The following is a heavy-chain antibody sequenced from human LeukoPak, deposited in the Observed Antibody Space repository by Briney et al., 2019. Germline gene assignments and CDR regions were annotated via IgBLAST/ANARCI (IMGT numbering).Heavy chain of an antibody. J-gene: IGHJ4*02. CDR1: GYTFTGYY. V-gene: IGHV1-2*02. CDR2: INPNSGGT. D-gene: IGHD3-22*01. CDR3: ATLTESDSSGYYADY. Sequence: VASVKVSCKASGYTFTGYYMHWVRQPPGQGLEWMGWINPNSGGTNYAQKFQGRVTMTRDTSISTAYMELSSLRSDDTAVYYCATLTESDSSGYYADYWGQGTLVTVSS.